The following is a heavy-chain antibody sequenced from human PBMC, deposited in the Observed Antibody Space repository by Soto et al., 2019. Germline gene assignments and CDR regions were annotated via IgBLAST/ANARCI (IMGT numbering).Heavy chain of an antibody. CDR3: ARAPQYYDYVWGSYQGFFDY. V-gene: IGHV4-59*01. D-gene: IGHD3-16*02. CDR2: IYYSGSN. CDR1: GGSIIRYY. J-gene: IGHJ4*02. Sequence: PSETLSLTCTVSGGSIIRYYWSWIRQPPGKGLEWIGYIYYSGSNNYNPSLKSRVTISVDTSKNQIYLKLSSVTAADTALYCCARAPQYYDYVWGSYQGFFDYWGQGTLVTVSS.